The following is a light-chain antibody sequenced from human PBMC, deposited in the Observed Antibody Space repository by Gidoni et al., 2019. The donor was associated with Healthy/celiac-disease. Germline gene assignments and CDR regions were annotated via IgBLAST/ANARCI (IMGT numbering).Light chain of an antibody. CDR3: QXXXSXXXT. CDR1: QSISSW. J-gene: IGKJ1*01. V-gene: IGKV1-5*01. CDR2: DAS. Sequence: QMTQSPSTLSASVGDRVTITCRASQSISSWLAWYQQKPGKAPTLLIYDASSLESGVPSRFXGSGXXTEFTLTISXXQPXXFAXXXCQXXXSXXXTFXXXTKVEIK.